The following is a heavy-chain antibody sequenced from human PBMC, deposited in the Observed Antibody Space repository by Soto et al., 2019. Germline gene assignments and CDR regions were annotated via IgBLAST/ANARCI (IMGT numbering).Heavy chain of an antibody. Sequence: EVQLLESGGGLVQPGGSLRLSCAASGFTFSSYAMSWVRQAPGKGLEWVSAISGSGGSTYYADSVKGRFTISRDNSKNTLYLQMNSLRAEDTAVYYCAKSGTYSSGWLYYFDYWGQGTLVTVSS. J-gene: IGHJ4*02. V-gene: IGHV3-23*01. CDR3: AKSGTYSSGWLYYFDY. CDR2: ISGSGGST. CDR1: GFTFSSYA. D-gene: IGHD6-19*01.